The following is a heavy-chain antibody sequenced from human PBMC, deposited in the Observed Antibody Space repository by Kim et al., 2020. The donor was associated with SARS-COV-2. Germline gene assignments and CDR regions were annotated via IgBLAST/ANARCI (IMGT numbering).Heavy chain of an antibody. Sequence: ASVKVSCKASGYTFTSYAMNWVRQAPGQGLEWMGWINTNTGNPTYAQGFTGRFVFSLDTSVSTAYLQISSLKAEDTAVYYCARRYSSWYHYYYGMDVWGQGTTVTVSS. V-gene: IGHV7-4-1*02. J-gene: IGHJ6*02. CDR1: GYTFTSYA. CDR3: ARRYSSWYHYYYGMDV. D-gene: IGHD6-13*01. CDR2: INTNTGNP.